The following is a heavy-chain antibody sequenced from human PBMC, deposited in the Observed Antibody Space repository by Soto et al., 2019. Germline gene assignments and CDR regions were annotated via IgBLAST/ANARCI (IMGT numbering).Heavy chain of an antibody. CDR1: GGSISSGGYY. V-gene: IGHV4-31*03. CDR2: IYYSGST. Sequence: SETLSLTCTVSGGSISSGGYYWSWIRQHPGKGLEWIGYIYYSGSTYYNPSLKSRVTISVDTSKNQFSLKLSSVTAADTAVYYCARTFLAYCSSTSCYTLSFFGNWFDPWGQGTLVTVSS. CDR3: ARTFLAYCSSTSCYTLSFFGNWFDP. D-gene: IGHD2-2*02. J-gene: IGHJ5*02.